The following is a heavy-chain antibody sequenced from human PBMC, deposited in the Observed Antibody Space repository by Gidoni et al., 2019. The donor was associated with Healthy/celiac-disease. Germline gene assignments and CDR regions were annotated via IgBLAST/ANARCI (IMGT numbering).Heavy chain of an antibody. J-gene: IGHJ6*02. Sequence: QVQLVQSGAEVKKPGASVKVSCKASGYTFTSYDINWVRQATGQGLEWMGWMNPNIGNTGYAQKFQGRVTMTRNTSISTAYMELSSLRSEDTSVYYCASVLFYASGMDVWGQGTTVTVSS. V-gene: IGHV1-8*01. CDR2: MNPNIGNT. D-gene: IGHD2-2*01. CDR1: GYTFTSYD. CDR3: ASVLFYASGMDV.